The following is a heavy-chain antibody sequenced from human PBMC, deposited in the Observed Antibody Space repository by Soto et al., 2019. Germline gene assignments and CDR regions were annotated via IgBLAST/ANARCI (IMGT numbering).Heavy chain of an antibody. Sequence: SETLSLTCTVPGGSISSSSYYWGWIRQPPGKGLEWIGSIYYSGSTYYNPSLKSRVTISVDTSKNQFSLKLSSVTAADTAVYYCARWGTWEPSIYYFDYWGQGTLVTVSS. V-gene: IGHV4-39*01. J-gene: IGHJ4*02. CDR3: ARWGTWEPSIYYFDY. CDR2: IYYSGST. D-gene: IGHD1-26*01. CDR1: GGSISSSSYY.